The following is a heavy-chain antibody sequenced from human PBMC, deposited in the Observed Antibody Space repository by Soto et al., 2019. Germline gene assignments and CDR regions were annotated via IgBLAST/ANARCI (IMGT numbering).Heavy chain of an antibody. CDR1: GFTFSNYA. J-gene: IGHJ5*02. V-gene: IGHV3-23*01. D-gene: IGHD2-21*02. Sequence: PGGSLRLSCAASGFTFSNYAMSWVRQAPGKGLEWVSGLSDGGGSTFYADSVKGRFTISRDNAKNTLYLQMNGLTAEDTAVYYCARESGDWPLNWFDPWGLGTLVTVSS. CDR2: LSDGGGST. CDR3: ARESGDWPLNWFDP.